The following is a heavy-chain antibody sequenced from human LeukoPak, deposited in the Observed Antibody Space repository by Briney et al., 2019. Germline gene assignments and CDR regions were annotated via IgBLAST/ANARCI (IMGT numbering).Heavy chain of an antibody. D-gene: IGHD3-9*01. CDR3: AREHNDILTGSSNFDY. CDR1: GFTFSTYG. J-gene: IGHJ4*02. V-gene: IGHV3-23*01. CDR2: ISDGGHST. Sequence: GGTLRLSCEVSGFTFSTYGMSWVRQAPGKGLEWVSSISDGGHSTFHADSVKGRFTISRDNSKNTLYLQMNSLRAEDTAVYYCAREHNDILTGSSNFDYWGQGTLVTVSS.